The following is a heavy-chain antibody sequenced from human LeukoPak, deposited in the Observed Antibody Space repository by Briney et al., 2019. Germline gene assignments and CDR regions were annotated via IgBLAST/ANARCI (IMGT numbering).Heavy chain of an antibody. CDR3: ASYEAAAGNGY. J-gene: IGHJ4*02. CDR2: IYYSGST. V-gene: IGHV4-59*12. D-gene: IGHD6-13*01. Sequence: SETLSLTCTVSGGSISNYYWSWIRQPPGKELEWIGYIYYSGSTNYNPSLKSRVTISVDTSKNQFSLKLSSVTAADTAVYYCASYEAAAGNGYWGQGTLVTVSS. CDR1: GGSISNYY.